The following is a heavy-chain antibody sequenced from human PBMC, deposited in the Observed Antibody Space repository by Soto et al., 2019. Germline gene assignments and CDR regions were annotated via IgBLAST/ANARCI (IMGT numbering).Heavy chain of an antibody. V-gene: IGHV4-4*02. J-gene: IGHJ6*02. CDR1: GGSISSSNW. Sequence: SETLSLTCAVSGGSISSSNWWSWVRQPPGKGLEWIGEIYHSGSTNYNPSLKSRVTISVDKSKNQFSLKLSSVTDADTAVYYCAREAGSSGGYYYYGMDVWGQGTTVTVSS. CDR2: IYHSGST. CDR3: AREAGSSGGYYYYGMDV. D-gene: IGHD6-19*01.